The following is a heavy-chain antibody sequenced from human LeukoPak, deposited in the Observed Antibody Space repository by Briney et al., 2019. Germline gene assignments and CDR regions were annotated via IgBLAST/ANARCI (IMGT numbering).Heavy chain of an antibody. CDR3: AKESAPYYDFWSGYYHLDY. D-gene: IGHD3-3*01. CDR2: IRYDGSNK. J-gene: IGHJ4*02. Sequence: GGSLRLSCAASGFTFSSYGMHWVRQAPGEGLEWVAFIRYDGSNKYYADSVKGRFTISRDNSKNTLYLQMNSLRAEDTAVYYCAKESAPYYDFWSGYYHLDYWGQGTLVTVSS. CDR1: GFTFSSYG. V-gene: IGHV3-30*02.